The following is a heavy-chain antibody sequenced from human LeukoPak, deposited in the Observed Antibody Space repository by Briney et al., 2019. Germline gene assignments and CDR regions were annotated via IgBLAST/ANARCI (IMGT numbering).Heavy chain of an antibody. J-gene: IGHJ5*02. CDR1: GGSVSSSEYY. Sequence: SETLSLTCTVSGGSVSSSEYYCDWIRQPPGKGLQWIGTIYCSGSTSYNPSLKSRVTISVDTSKNQFSLKLSSVTAADTAVYYCARGLHCGGDCYSGHSWFDPWGQGTLVTVSS. D-gene: IGHD2-21*02. CDR2: IYCSGST. CDR3: ARGLHCGGDCYSGHSWFDP. V-gene: IGHV4-39*07.